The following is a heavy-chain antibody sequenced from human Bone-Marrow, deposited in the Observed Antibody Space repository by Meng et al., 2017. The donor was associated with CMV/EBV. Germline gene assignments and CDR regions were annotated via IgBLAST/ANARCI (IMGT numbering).Heavy chain of an antibody. J-gene: IGHJ4*02. CDR2: TRDKANSYTT. CDR3: ARFSGAFQRSFDY. CDR1: GFTFSDHY. V-gene: IGHV3-72*01. D-gene: IGHD1-26*01. Sequence: GGSLRLSCAAFGFTFSDHYIDWVRRAPGKGLEWVGRTRDKANSYTTEYAASVKGRFIISRDDSRDSVFLQMNSLKTEDTAVYYCARFSGAFQRSFDYWGQGTLVNVAS.